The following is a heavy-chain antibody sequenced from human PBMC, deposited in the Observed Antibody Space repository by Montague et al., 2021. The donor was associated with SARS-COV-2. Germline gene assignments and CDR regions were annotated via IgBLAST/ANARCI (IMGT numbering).Heavy chain of an antibody. CDR1: GVSITSTNR. J-gene: IGHJ4*02. CDR2: ISYGGIA. Sequence: SETLSLTCAVSGVSITSTNRWSLVRQPPGKGLEWIGEISYGGIATYNPSLKSRATISMDRSGNLFSLKLSSVTAADTAIYYCAGKVLTVPADYWGQGTLVTVS. V-gene: IGHV4-4*02. D-gene: IGHD4-11*01. CDR3: AGKVLTVPADY.